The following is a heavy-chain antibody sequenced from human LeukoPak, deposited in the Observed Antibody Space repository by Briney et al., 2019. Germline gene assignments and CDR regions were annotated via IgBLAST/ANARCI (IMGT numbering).Heavy chain of an antibody. J-gene: IGHJ4*02. CDR3: ARDTGRPGVIGS. Sequence: GGSLRLSSAASGFTFSRFAMNWVRQAPGGGLEWVSYINTDSSDIHYADSVKGRFTISRDNARNTLYLQLSSLKAEDTAVYYCARDTGRPGVIGSWGQGTLVTVSS. V-gene: IGHV3-21*05. D-gene: IGHD4-11*01. CDR2: INTDSSDI. CDR1: GFTFSRFA.